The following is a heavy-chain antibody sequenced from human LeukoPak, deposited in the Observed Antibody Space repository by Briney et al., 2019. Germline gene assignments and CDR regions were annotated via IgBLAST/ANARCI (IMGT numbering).Heavy chain of an antibody. CDR3: ARMFPSSSTDKDY. Sequence: PSETLSLTCTVSGGSISSYYWSWIRQPPGKGLEWIGYIYYSGSTNYNPSLKSRVTISVDTSKNQFSLKPSSVTAADTAVYYCARMFPSSSTDKDYWGQGTLVTVSS. V-gene: IGHV4-59*12. J-gene: IGHJ4*02. CDR1: GGSISSYY. CDR2: IYYSGST. D-gene: IGHD4-11*01.